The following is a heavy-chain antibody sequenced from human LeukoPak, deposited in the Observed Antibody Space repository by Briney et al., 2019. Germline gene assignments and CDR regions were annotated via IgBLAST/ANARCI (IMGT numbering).Heavy chain of an antibody. CDR3: EKDLYCSTTSCISEYFQG. D-gene: IGHD2-2*01. CDR1: GFTFSSYG. J-gene: IGHJ1*01. V-gene: IGHV3-30*18. CDR2: ITNDGSTK. Sequence: GRSLRRSCAASGFTFSSYGMNWVRQAPGKGLGWVAFITNDGSTKYYADSVKGRFTISRDNSKNTLYLQMNSLRAEDTAVYYCEKDLYCSTTSCISEYFQGWGQGTLVTVSS.